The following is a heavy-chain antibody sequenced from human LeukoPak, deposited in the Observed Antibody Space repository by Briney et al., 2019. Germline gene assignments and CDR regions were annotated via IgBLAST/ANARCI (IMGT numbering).Heavy chain of an antibody. D-gene: IGHD5-18*01. CDR1: GYTLTELS. V-gene: IGHV1-24*01. J-gene: IGHJ4*02. CDR3: ATDPYSYGSGTK. Sequence: ASVKVSCKVSGYTLTELSMHWVRQAPGKGLEWMGGFDPEGGETIYAQKFQGRVTMTEDTSTDTAYMELSSLRSEDTAVYYCATDPYSYGSGTKWGQGTLVTVSS. CDR2: FDPEGGET.